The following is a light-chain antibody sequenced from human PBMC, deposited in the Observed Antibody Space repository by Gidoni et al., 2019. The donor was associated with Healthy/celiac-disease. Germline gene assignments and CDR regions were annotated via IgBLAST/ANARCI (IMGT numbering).Light chain of an antibody. Sequence: QLVLTQSPSASASLGAPVKLTCTLSSGHSSYAIAWHQQQPEKGPRYLMKLNSDGSHSKGDGIPDRFSGSSSGAERYLTISSLQSEDEADYYCQTWGTGIRGGFGGGTKLTVL. J-gene: IGLJ3*02. CDR2: LNSDGSH. V-gene: IGLV4-69*01. CDR1: SGHSSYA. CDR3: QTWGTGIRGG.